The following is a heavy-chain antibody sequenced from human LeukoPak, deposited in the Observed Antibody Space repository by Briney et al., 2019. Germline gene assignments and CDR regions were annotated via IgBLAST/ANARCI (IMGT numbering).Heavy chain of an antibody. D-gene: IGHD3-3*01. CDR1: GSTFSSCW. J-gene: IGHJ3*02. CDR3: ASVVGGYYPPVEGFDI. V-gene: IGHV3-74*01. CDR2: INSDGSAT. Sequence: GGSLRLSCAASGSTFSSCWMHWVRQAPGKGLVWVSRINSDGSATNYADSVKGRVTFSRDNAKNTVYLQMNSLRAEDTAVYYCASVVGGYYPPVEGFDIWGQGKMVTVSS.